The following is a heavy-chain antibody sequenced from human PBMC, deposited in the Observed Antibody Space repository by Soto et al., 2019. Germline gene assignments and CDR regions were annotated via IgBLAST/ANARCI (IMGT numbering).Heavy chain of an antibody. CDR3: ARDCHSQQPNHRWGGGSMDV. D-gene: IGHD6-13*01. Sequence: QLQLQESGPGLVKPSQTLSLTCAVSGGSISNGGYYWSWIRQHPGKGLEWIGSIYFSGSTYYNPSLKSRVTISVATPKNQFSLKLTSVSAADTAVYYCARDCHSQQPNHRWGGGSMDVWGKGTTVTVSS. J-gene: IGHJ6*03. CDR2: IYFSGST. V-gene: IGHV4-31*11. CDR1: GGSISNGGYY.